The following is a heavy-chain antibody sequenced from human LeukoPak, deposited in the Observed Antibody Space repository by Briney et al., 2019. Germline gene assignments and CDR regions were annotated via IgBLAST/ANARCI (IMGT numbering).Heavy chain of an antibody. V-gene: IGHV3-43*01. D-gene: IGHD2-8*02. CDR1: GFTFDDYT. Sequence: GRSLRLSCAASGFTFDDYTMHWVRQAPGKGLEWVSLISWDGGSTYYADSVKGRFTISRDNSKNSLYLQMNSLRTEDTALYYCAKGQPLVQGNFDYWGQGTLVTVSS. CDR2: ISWDGGST. J-gene: IGHJ4*02. CDR3: AKGQPLVQGNFDY.